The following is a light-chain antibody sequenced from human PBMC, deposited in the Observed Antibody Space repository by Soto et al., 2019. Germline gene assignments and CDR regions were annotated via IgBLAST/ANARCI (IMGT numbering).Light chain of an antibody. CDR2: KAS. V-gene: IGKV1-5*03. CDR1: QSISSW. Sequence: DIQMTQSPSTLSASVGDRVTITCRASQSISSWLAWYQQKPGKAPKLLIYKASSLASGVPSRFSGSGSGTEYTLTISSLQPDDFATYYCQQHNSYSRTFGQGTKVEIK. J-gene: IGKJ1*01. CDR3: QQHNSYSRT.